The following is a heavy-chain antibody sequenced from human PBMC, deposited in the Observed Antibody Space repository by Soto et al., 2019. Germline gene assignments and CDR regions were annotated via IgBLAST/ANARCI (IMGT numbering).Heavy chain of an antibody. CDR2: IYYSGST. J-gene: IGHJ6*02. Sequence: SETLSLSCTVAGGSICSYYWGWIRQPPGKGLEWIGYIYYSGSTNDNPSLKSRVTISVDTSKNQCSLKLSSVTAAATAVYYCARDEGGEMAYYYGMDVWGQGTTVTVSS. CDR1: GGSICSYY. V-gene: IGHV4-59*01. D-gene: IGHD3-16*01. CDR3: ARDEGGEMAYYYGMDV.